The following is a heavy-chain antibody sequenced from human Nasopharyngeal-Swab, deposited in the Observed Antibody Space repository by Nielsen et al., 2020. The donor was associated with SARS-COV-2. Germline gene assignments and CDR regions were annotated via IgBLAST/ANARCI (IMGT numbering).Heavy chain of an antibody. V-gene: IGHV1-24*01. CDR3: ARISNIYDSSDGYFQH. Sequence: ASVKVSCKVSGYTLTELSMHWVRQAPGKGLEWMGGFDPEDGETIYAQKFQGRVTMTEDTSTDTAYMELSSLRSEDTAVYYCARISNIYDSSDGYFQHWGQGTLVTVSS. CDR2: FDPEDGET. CDR1: GYTLTELS. J-gene: IGHJ1*01. D-gene: IGHD3-22*01.